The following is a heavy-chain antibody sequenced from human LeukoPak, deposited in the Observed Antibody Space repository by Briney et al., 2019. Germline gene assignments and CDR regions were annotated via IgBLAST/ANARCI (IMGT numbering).Heavy chain of an antibody. D-gene: IGHD6-13*01. J-gene: IGHJ4*02. V-gene: IGHV3-48*03. CDR2: ISSSGSTI. CDR3: ARDAAGTDSLDY. CDR1: GFTFSSYE. Sequence: TGGSLRLSCAASGFTFSSYEMNWVRQAPGKGLEWVSYISSSGSTIYYADSVKGRFTISRDNAKNSLYLQMNSLRAEDTAVYYCARDAAGTDSLDYWGQGTLVTVSS.